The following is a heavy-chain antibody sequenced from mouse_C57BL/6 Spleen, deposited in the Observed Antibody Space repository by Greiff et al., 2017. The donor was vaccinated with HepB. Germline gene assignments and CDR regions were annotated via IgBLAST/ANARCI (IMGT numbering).Heavy chain of an antibody. CDR3: AEGGDYDEALFAY. Sequence: VNLVESGPELVKPGASVKISCKASGYAFSSSWMNWVKQRPGKGLEWIGRIYPGDGDTNYNGKFKGKATLTADKSSSTAYMQLSSLTSEDSAVYFCAEGGDYDEALFAYWGQGTLVTVSA. J-gene: IGHJ3*01. V-gene: IGHV1-82*01. CDR2: IYPGDGDT. D-gene: IGHD2-4*01. CDR1: GYAFSSSW.